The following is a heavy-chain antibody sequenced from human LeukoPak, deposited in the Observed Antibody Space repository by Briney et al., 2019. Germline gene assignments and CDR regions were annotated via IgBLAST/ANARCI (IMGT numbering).Heavy chain of an antibody. CDR2: IYHSGNT. V-gene: IGHV4-4*02. Sequence: PSETLSLTCADSGGSISNSNWWSWVRQPPGKGLEWIGEIYHSGNTNYNPSLRSRVTITVDTSKNQFSLKLSPVTAADTAVYYCARGSWIMYYFDYWGQGTLVTVSS. J-gene: IGHJ4*02. CDR1: GGSISNSNW. CDR3: ARGSWIMYYFDY. D-gene: IGHD2-2*03.